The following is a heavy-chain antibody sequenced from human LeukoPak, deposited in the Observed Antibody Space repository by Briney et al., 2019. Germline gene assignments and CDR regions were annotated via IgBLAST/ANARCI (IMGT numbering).Heavy chain of an antibody. CDR2: ISANGGDT. D-gene: IGHD1-26*01. Sequence: ETLSLTCAVSGGSISSSNWWSWVRQAPGKGLEWVSVISANGGDTFYADSVKGRFTISRDNYKNTLYLQMNSLRVEDTAVYYCAKGRTLVGGSTRSYDYWGQETLVTVSS. J-gene: IGHJ4*02. CDR3: AKGRTLVGGSTRSYDY. V-gene: IGHV3-23*01. CDR1: GGSISSSN.